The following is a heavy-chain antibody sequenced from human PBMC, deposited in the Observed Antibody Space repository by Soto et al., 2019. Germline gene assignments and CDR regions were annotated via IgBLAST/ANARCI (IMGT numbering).Heavy chain of an antibody. D-gene: IGHD5-12*01. CDR3: ARSGRDPSHFSPPYV. CDR2: IYYSGST. Sequence: SETLSLTCTVSGGSISSGGYYWSWIRQHPGKGLEWIGYIYYSGSTYYNPSLKSRVTISVDTSKNQFSLKLSSVTAADTAVYYCARSGRDPSHFSPPYVWGQGTTVTVS. J-gene: IGHJ6*02. CDR1: GGSISSGGYY. V-gene: IGHV4-31*03.